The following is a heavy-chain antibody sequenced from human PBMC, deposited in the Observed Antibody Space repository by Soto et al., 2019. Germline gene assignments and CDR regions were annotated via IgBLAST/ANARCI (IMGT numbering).Heavy chain of an antibody. CDR3: ARLRDYCSGGRCYSGYYYYMDV. J-gene: IGHJ6*03. Sequence: QVQLMESGGGLVKPGGSLRFSCAASGFTFSDYYMAWIRQAPGGGLEWLSYISSGGSAIYYADSVKGRFTISRDNAKNSLSRQMNSLRAEDTAVYYCARLRDYCSGGRCYSGYYYYMDVWGRGTTVTVSS. V-gene: IGHV3-11*01. CDR2: ISSGGSAI. CDR1: GFTFSDYY. D-gene: IGHD2-15*01.